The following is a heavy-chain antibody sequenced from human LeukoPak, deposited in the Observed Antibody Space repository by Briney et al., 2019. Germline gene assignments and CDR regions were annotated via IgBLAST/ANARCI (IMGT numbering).Heavy chain of an antibody. Sequence: GGSLRLSCAASGFTFYSFWMTWVRQAPGEGLEWVANIKQDESEKYYVESVKGRFTISRDNAKNSLYLQMNSLRADDTAVYYCARVARGSAYYFPLDYWGQGTLVTVSS. V-gene: IGHV3-7*01. CDR3: ARVARGSAYYFPLDY. CDR2: IKQDESEK. CDR1: GFTFYSFW. J-gene: IGHJ4*02. D-gene: IGHD2/OR15-2a*01.